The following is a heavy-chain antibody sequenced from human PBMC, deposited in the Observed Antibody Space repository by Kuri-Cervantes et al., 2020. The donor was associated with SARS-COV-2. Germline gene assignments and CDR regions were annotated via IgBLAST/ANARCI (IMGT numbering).Heavy chain of an antibody. CDR2: ISGGGDTI. J-gene: IGHJ6*03. CDR1: GFTFSDYY. V-gene: IGHV3-11*04. Sequence: GESLKISCAASGFTFSDYYMTWIRQAPGKGLEWVSYISGGGDTIYYADSVKGRFTISRDNSKNTLYLQMNSLRAEDTAVYYCARGLGLGYYYMDVWGKGTTVTVSS. D-gene: IGHD3-16*01. CDR3: ARGLGLGYYYMDV.